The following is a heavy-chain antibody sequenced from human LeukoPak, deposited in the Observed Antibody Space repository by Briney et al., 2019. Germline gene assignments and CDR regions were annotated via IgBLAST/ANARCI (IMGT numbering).Heavy chain of an antibody. D-gene: IGHD3-9*01. V-gene: IGHV4-59*01. CDR2: IHYSGST. J-gene: IGHJ4*02. CDR3: ARDDILTGYYGNFDF. CDR1: GGSIGSYY. Sequence: PSETLSLTCTVSGGSIGSYYWTWIRQPPGKGLQWIAYIHYSGSTSSNPSLKSRVTVSVDTSNNQFSLKLTSVTAADTAVYYCARDDILTGYYGNFDFWRQGTLVTVSS.